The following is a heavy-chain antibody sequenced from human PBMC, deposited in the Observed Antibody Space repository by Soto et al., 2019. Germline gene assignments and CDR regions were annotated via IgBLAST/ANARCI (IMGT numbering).Heavy chain of an antibody. CDR1: GFTFNNYA. CDR2: ISATGGST. V-gene: IGHV3-23*01. J-gene: IGHJ4*02. CDR3: AKDRLAGNFDY. Sequence: QPGGSLRLSCAASGFTFNNYAMNWVRQAPGKGLEWVATISATGGSTYYADSVEGRFTISRDNSKNTLYLQMNGLRVEDTAVYYCAKDRLAGNFDYWGQGTQVTVSS.